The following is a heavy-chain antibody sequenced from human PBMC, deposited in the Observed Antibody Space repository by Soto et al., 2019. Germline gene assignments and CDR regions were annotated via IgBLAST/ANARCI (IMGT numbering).Heavy chain of an antibody. D-gene: IGHD4-4*01. Sequence: QPGGSLRLSCSASGFTFSSYSMNWVRQAPGKGLEWVSYISSSSSTIYYADSVKGRFTISRDNAKNSLYLQMNSLRAEDTAVYCCARASVTAYWGQGTLVTVSS. V-gene: IGHV3-48*01. CDR2: ISSSSSTI. CDR3: ARASVTAY. J-gene: IGHJ4*02. CDR1: GFTFSSYS.